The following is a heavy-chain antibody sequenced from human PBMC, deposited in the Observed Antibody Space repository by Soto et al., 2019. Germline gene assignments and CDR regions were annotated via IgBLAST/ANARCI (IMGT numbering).Heavy chain of an antibody. CDR3: ATTRGYSGYDLFYYYYGMDV. Sequence: GGSLRLSCAASGFTVSSNYMSWVRQAPGKGLEWVSVIYSGGSTYYADSVKGRFTISRDNSKNTLYLQMNSLRAEDTAVYYCATTRGYSGYDLFYYYYGMDVWGQGTTVTVSS. J-gene: IGHJ6*02. V-gene: IGHV3-53*01. D-gene: IGHD5-12*01. CDR2: IYSGGST. CDR1: GFTVSSNY.